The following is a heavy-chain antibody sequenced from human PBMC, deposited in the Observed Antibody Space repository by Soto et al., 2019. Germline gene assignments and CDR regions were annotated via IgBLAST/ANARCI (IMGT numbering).Heavy chain of an antibody. Sequence: QLQLQESGSGLVKPSQTLSLICAVSGDSISSAGYSWSWIRQPPGKGLEWIGYIYHSGSTYYNPSLQSRVTISVDRSKNQFSLKLSSVTAADTAVYYCARALLGYDGSGYYGSGFDYWGQGTLVTVSS. J-gene: IGHJ4*02. CDR2: IYHSGST. CDR1: GDSISSAGYS. V-gene: IGHV4-30-2*01. CDR3: ARALLGYDGSGYYGSGFDY. D-gene: IGHD3-22*01.